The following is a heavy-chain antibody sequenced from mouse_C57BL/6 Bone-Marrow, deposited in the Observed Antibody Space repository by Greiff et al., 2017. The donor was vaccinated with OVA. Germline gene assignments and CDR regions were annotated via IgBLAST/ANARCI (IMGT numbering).Heavy chain of an antibody. CDR3: ARHQLRLPGYFDY. CDR2: ISSGGSYT. Sequence: EVHLVESGGDLVKPGGSLKLSCAASGFTFSSYGMSWVRQTPDKRLEWVATISSGGSYTYYPDSVKGRFTISRDNAKNTLYLQMSSLKSEDTAMYYCARHQLRLPGYFDYWGQGTTLTVSS. J-gene: IGHJ2*01. V-gene: IGHV5-6*01. D-gene: IGHD3-2*02. CDR1: GFTFSSYG.